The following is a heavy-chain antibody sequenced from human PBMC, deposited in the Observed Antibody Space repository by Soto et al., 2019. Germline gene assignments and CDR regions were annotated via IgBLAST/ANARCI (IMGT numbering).Heavy chain of an antibody. CDR3: ARGSWYCSSTSCYERAFDI. CDR1: GFTFSSYS. Sequence: EVQLVESGGGLVKPGGSLRLSCAASGFTFSSYSMNWVRQAPGKGLEWVSSISSSSSYIYYADSVKGRFTISRDNAKNPLYLQMNSLRAEDTAVYYCARGSWYCSSTSCYERAFDIWGQGTMVTVSS. CDR2: ISSSSSYI. J-gene: IGHJ3*02. V-gene: IGHV3-21*01. D-gene: IGHD2-2*01.